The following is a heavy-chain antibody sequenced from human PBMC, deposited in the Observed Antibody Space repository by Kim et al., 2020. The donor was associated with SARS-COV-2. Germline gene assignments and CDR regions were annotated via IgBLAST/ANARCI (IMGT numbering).Heavy chain of an antibody. J-gene: IGHJ6*02. V-gene: IGHV3-11*04. CDR1: GFTFSDYY. Sequence: GGSLRLSCAASGFTFSDYYMTWIRQAPGKGLEWVAYISNSGDVTDYAGSVKGRFTISRDNARDSLYLQMNSLRVEDTAFYYCARDRKPDQYLGMSVWGQGATVTVSS. CDR3: ARDRKPDQYLGMSV. CDR2: ISNSGDVT.